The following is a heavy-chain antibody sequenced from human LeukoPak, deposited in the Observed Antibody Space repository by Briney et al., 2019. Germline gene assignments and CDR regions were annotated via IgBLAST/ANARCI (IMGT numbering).Heavy chain of an antibody. CDR1: GFTFSSYG. CDR2: IWYDGSNK. Sequence: GGSLRLSCAASGFTFSSYGMHWVRQAPGMGLEWVAVIWYDGSNKYYADSVKGRFTISRDNSKNTLYLQMNSLRAEDTAVYYCARVSYDSGGYYSYFDYWGQGTLVTVSS. D-gene: IGHD3-22*01. J-gene: IGHJ4*02. CDR3: ARVSYDSGGYYSYFDY. V-gene: IGHV3-33*01.